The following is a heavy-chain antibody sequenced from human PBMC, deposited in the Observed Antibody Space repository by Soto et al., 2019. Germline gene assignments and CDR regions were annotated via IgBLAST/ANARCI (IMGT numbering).Heavy chain of an antibody. V-gene: IGHV4-31*03. D-gene: IGHD3-3*01. CDR2: IYYSGST. CDR1: GGSISSGDYY. CDR3: ARWWSGSRQGFDP. Sequence: QVQLQESGPGLVKPSQTLSLTCTVSGGSISSGDYYWSWIRQHPGKGLEWIGYIYYSGSTYYNPSLKSRVTISGDTSKTQFSLTLSSVTAADTAVYYCARWWSGSRQGFDPWGQGTLVTVSS. J-gene: IGHJ5*02.